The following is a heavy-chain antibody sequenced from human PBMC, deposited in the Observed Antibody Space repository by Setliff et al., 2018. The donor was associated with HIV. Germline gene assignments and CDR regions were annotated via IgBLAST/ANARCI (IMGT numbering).Heavy chain of an antibody. J-gene: IGHJ4*02. CDR1: GFTFSSYW. V-gene: IGHV3-7*05. CDR2: IKQDGSEK. Sequence: GGSLRLSCAASGFTFSSYWMSWVRQAPGKGLEWVANIKQDGSEKYYVDSVKGRFTISRDNAENSLFLQMTGLRPEDTAMYYCARDRWFSNNWYSDYWGQGTLVTVSS. CDR3: ARDRWFSNNWYSDY. D-gene: IGHD6-13*01.